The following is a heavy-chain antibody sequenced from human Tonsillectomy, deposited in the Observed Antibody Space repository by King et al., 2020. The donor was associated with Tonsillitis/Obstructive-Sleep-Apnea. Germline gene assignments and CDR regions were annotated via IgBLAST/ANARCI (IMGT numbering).Heavy chain of an antibody. Sequence: VQLVESGGGLVQPGGSLRLSCAASGFTFSSYAMNWVRQAPGKGLEWVSTISGNGGSTYCADSVKGRFTISRDNSKNTLYLQMNSLRAEDTAVYYCSKASGYDFWSGYPHAFDIWGQGTMVTDSS. CDR1: GFTFSSYA. CDR2: ISGNGGST. J-gene: IGHJ3*02. CDR3: SKASGYDFWSGYPHAFDI. V-gene: IGHV3-23*04. D-gene: IGHD3-3*01.